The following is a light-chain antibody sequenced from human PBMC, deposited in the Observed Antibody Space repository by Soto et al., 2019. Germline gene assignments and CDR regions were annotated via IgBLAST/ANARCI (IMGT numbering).Light chain of an antibody. Sequence: EIVLTQSPGTLSWSLGERATLSCRASQSVSQYLAWYQQKPGQAPRLLIYAASSRASGIPDRFSDSGSGTDFTLTINGLEPEDFAVYYCQQYATSARLTFGPGTKVDIK. CDR2: AAS. J-gene: IGKJ3*01. CDR1: QSVSQY. CDR3: QQYATSARLT. V-gene: IGKV3-20*01.